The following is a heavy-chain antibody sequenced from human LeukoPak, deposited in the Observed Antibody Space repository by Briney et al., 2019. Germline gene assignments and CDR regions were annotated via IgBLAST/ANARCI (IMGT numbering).Heavy chain of an antibody. D-gene: IGHD3-3*01. J-gene: IGHJ4*02. CDR1: GFTFSTYS. V-gene: IGHV3-48*01. Sequence: GGSLRLSCAASGFTFSTYSMNWVRQAPGKGLEWVSYIGSSSTIYYADSVKGRFTISRDNAKNSLYLQMNSLRAEDTAVYYCARGDTGYYDFWSGSTLDYWGQGTLVTVSS. CDR2: IGSSSTI. CDR3: ARGDTGYYDFWSGSTLDY.